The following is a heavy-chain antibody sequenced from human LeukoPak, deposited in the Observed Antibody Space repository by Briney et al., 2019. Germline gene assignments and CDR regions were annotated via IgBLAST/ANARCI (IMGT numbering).Heavy chain of an antibody. J-gene: IGHJ3*02. CDR1: GGSISSYY. CDR3: ASYSSSWYFENAFDI. V-gene: IGHV4-59*01. D-gene: IGHD6-13*01. Sequence: SETLSLTCTVSGGSISSYYWSWIRQPPGKGLEWIGYIYYSGSTNYNPSLKSRVTISVDTSKNQFSLKLSSVTAADTAVYYCASYSSSWYFENAFDIWGQGTMVTVSS. CDR2: IYYSGST.